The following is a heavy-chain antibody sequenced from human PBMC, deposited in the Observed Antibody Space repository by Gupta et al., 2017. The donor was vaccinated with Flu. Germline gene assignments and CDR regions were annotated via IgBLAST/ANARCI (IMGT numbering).Heavy chain of an antibody. CDR2: FSGSGGQT. V-gene: IGHV3-23*01. D-gene: IGHD1-1*01. J-gene: IGHJ4*02. CDR1: GFSISTYA. CDR3: AKDIRPDVGGTGIFDS. Sequence: EVQLLESGGGLVQPGGSLSLSCAASGFSISTYAMRWVRQAPGKGLEWVLGFSGSGGQTYYADSVKGRFTISRDNSKNTLNLQMNSLRAEDSAVYYCAKDIRPDVGGTGIFDSWGQGTLVTVSS.